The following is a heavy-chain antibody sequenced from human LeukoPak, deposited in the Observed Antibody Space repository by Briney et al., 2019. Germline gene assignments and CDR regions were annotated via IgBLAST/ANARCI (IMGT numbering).Heavy chain of an antibody. CDR3: ARVRGGDGYNEYYFDY. CDR1: GGSLSGYY. V-gene: IGHV4-59*12. J-gene: IGHJ4*02. Sequence: SETLSLTCSFSGGSLSGYYWSWLRQPPGKGLEWIAYRESNGYTEYYPSLMSRVKISLDTSKNQLSLKLTSVTAADTAVYYCARVRGGDGYNEYYFDYWGQGTLVTVSS. D-gene: IGHD5-24*01. CDR2: RESNGYT.